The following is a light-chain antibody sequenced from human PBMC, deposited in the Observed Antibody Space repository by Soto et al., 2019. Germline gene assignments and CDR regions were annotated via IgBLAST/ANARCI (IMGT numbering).Light chain of an antibody. CDR2: GAS. Sequence: VLPQSPDTLSLSPGDRVTLSCRASQSVRSTFLAWYQQKPGQAPRLLIYGASNRATGIPDRFSGSASGTDFTLTSSRLEPDDSAVYYCQQYHDSPMNTFGQGTKLEIK. J-gene: IGKJ2*01. CDR1: QSVRSTF. V-gene: IGKV3-20*01. CDR3: QQYHDSPMNT.